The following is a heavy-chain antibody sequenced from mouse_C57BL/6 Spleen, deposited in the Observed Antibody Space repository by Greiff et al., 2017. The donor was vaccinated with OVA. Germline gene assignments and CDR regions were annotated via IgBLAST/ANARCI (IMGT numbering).Heavy chain of an antibody. J-gene: IGHJ3*01. CDR3: TRAVGSSSWFAY. CDR2: ISSGGDYI. V-gene: IGHV5-9-1*02. D-gene: IGHD1-1*01. CDR1: GFTFSSYA. Sequence: EVKLMESGEGLVKPGGSLKLSCAASGFTFSSYAMSWVRQTPEKRLEWVAYISSGGDYIYYADTVKGRFTISRDNARNTLYLQMSSLKSEDTAMYYCTRAVGSSSWFAYWGQGTLVTVSA.